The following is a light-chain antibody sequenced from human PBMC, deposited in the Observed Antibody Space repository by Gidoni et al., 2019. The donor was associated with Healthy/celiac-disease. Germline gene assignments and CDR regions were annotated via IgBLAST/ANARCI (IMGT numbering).Light chain of an antibody. V-gene: IGKV3-15*01. Sequence: LVMTQSPATLSVSPGERATLSGRASQSVSSNLAWYQQKPGQAPRLLIYGASTRATGIPSRFSGSGSGTEFTLTISSLQSEDFAVYYCQQYNNWPQTFGGGTKVEIK. J-gene: IGKJ4*01. CDR2: GAS. CDR3: QQYNNWPQT. CDR1: QSVSSN.